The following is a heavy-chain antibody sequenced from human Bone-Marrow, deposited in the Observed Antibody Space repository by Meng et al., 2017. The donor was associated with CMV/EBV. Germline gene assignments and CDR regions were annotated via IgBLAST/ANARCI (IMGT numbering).Heavy chain of an antibody. CDR3: ARGDEWELLYYFDY. CDR2: IIPILGIA. CDR1: GGTFSSYA. J-gene: IGHJ4*02. Sequence: SVKVSCKASGGTFSSYAISWVRQAPGQGLEWMGGIIPILGIANYAQKFQGRVTITADKSTSTAYMELSSLRSEDTAVYYCARGDEWELLYYFDYWGQGTLVTVSS. V-gene: IGHV1-69*10. D-gene: IGHD1-26*01.